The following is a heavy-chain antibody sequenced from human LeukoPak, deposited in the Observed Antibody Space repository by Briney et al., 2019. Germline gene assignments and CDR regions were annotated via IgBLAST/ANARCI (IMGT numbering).Heavy chain of an antibody. J-gene: IGHJ3*02. D-gene: IGHD2-21*02. CDR2: ISNSGTT. V-gene: IGHV4-31*11. Sequence: SETLSLTCAVSGDSVTSGGYYWTWIRHHPGKGLEWIGYISNSGTTSYNPSLKSRVFIFVDTSDNQFSLRLTSVTAADTAVYYCARDVVVTSSPDAFDIWGQGTMVTVSS. CDR1: GDSVTSGGYY. CDR3: ARDVVVTSSPDAFDI.